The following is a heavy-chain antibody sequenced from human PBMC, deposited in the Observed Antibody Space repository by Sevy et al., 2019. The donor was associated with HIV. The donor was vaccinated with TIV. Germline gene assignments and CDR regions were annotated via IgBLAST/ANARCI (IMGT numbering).Heavy chain of an antibody. CDR2: ISSSSSYI. J-gene: IGHJ4*02. CDR1: GFTFSSYS. CDR3: ARDPIYSSSSLDY. V-gene: IGHV3-21*01. D-gene: IGHD6-13*01. Sequence: GGSLRLSCAASGFTFSSYSMNWVRQAPGKGLEWVSSISSSSSYIYYADSVKGRFTISRDNAKNSLYLQMNSLRAEDTAVYYCARDPIYSSSSLDYWSQGTLVTVSS.